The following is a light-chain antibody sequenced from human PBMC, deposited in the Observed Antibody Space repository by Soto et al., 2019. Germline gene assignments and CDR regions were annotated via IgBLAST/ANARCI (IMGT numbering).Light chain of an antibody. V-gene: IGLV2-11*01. J-gene: IGLJ3*02. CDR2: DVT. CDR1: SSDVGAYNW. CDR3: CSYAGSYTLV. Sequence: QSALTQPRSVSGSPGQSVTISCAGTSSDVGAYNWVSWYQQHPGKVPKLTIYDVTRRPSGVPDRFSGSKSGNTASLTISGLQADDEADYYCCSYAGSYTLVFGGGTKLTVL.